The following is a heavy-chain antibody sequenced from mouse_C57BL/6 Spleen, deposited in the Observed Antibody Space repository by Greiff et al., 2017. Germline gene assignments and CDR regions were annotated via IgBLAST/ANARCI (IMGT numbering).Heavy chain of an antibody. V-gene: IGHV5-16*01. CDR2: INYDGSST. CDR3: ARGGGYYGSLAY. Sequence: EVKRVESEGGLVQPGSSMKLSCTASGFTFSDYYMAWVRQVPEKGLEWVANINYDGSSTYYLDSLKSRFIISRDNAKNILYLQMSSLKSEDTATYYCARGGGYYGSLAYWGQATLVTVSA. J-gene: IGHJ3*01. D-gene: IGHD1-1*01. CDR1: GFTFSDYY.